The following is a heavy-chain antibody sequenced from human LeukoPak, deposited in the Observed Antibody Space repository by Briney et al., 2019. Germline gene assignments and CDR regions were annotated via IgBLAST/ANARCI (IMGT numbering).Heavy chain of an antibody. Sequence: ASVKVSCKASGYSFTGYYIHWVRQAPGQGLEWMGWINPNSGGTNYAQKFQGRVTMTRDTSISTAYMELSRLRSDDTAVYYCARGDIVVLPAGIPHNWFGPWGRGTLVTVSS. V-gene: IGHV1-2*02. CDR2: INPNSGGT. CDR3: ARGDIVVLPAGIPHNWFGP. D-gene: IGHD2-2*02. J-gene: IGHJ5*02. CDR1: GYSFTGYY.